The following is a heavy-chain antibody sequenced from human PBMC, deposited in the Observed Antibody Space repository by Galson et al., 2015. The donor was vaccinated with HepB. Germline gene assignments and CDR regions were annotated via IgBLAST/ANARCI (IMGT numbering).Heavy chain of an antibody. Sequence: TLSLTCAVSGHSISSTYYWGWIRQSPGKGLEWIGNIYHNGNAFYNPSLRSRVTVSVDTSKNQFSLRLYSVTAADTAVYYCARVPTVAHYGMDVWGQGTTVIVSS. V-gene: IGHV4-38-2*01. CDR1: GHSISSTYY. D-gene: IGHD4-23*01. CDR3: ARVPTVAHYGMDV. J-gene: IGHJ6*02. CDR2: IYHNGNA.